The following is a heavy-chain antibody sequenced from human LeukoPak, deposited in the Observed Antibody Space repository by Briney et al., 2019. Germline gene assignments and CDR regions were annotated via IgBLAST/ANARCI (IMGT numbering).Heavy chain of an antibody. V-gene: IGHV4-59*01. CDR1: GGPISSYY. CDR2: ITYSGST. D-gene: IGHD6-19*01. J-gene: IGHJ4*02. CDR3: ARDRGSSGNNYYFDY. Sequence: PSETLSLTCTVSGGPISSYYWSWIRQPPGKGLGWIGYITYSGSTNYNPSLESRVTISLDTSKNQFSLKLTSVTAADTAVYYCARDRGSSGNNYYFDYWGQGTLVTASS.